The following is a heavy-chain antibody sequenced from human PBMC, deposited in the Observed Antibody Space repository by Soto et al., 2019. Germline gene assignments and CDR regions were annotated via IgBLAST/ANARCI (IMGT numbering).Heavy chain of an antibody. V-gene: IGHV4-30-2*01. J-gene: IGHJ4*02. CDR3: ARGRLLPAVNYDY. CDR2: IYHSGSA. CDR1: GDSISSGGYS. D-gene: IGHD2-2*01. Sequence: NPSETLSLTCAVSGDSISSGGYSWSWIRRPPGKGLEWIGYIYHSGSASYNPSLKSRVTISVDGSKNHFSLQLTSVTAADTAVYYCARGRLLPAVNYDYWGQGAQVTVSS.